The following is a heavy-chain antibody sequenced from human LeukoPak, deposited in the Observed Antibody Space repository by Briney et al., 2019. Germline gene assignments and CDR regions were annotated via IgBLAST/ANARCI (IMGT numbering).Heavy chain of an antibody. J-gene: IGHJ6*02. V-gene: IGHV3-30*18. D-gene: IGHD6-25*01. CDR1: GFTFSSYG. CDR2: ISYLGDDQ. Sequence: GTSLRLSCAASGFTFSSYGIHWVRQAPGKGLEWVAVISYLGDDQFYAESVKGRFTISRDNSKKTVFLQMNSLRGEDTAVYYCAKDRSSGPHYYYGMDVWGQGTTVIVSS. CDR3: AKDRSSGPHYYYGMDV.